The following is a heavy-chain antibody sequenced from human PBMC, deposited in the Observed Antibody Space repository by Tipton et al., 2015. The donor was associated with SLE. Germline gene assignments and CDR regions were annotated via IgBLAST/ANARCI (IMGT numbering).Heavy chain of an antibody. D-gene: IGHD1-14*01. CDR2: ITHSDNT. Sequence: TLSLTCAVYGGSFSGYYWSWIRQPPGKGLEWIGDITHSDNTNYNPSLDSRVTISLDRSKSQLSLRLSSVTAADTAVYFCARGVTGYFDHFYMDVWDKGTTVTVSS. V-gene: IGHV4-34*01. CDR1: GGSFSGYY. J-gene: IGHJ6*03. CDR3: ARGVTGYFDHFYMDV.